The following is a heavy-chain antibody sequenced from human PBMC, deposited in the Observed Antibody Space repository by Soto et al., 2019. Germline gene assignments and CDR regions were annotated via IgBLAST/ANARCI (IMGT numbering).Heavy chain of an antibody. CDR2: IYYSGST. Sequence: QVQLQESGPGLVKPSQTLSLTCTVSGGSISSVGYYWSWIRQHPGQGLEWIGYIYYSGSTYYNPSLKSRVTISVDTSKNQFSLKLSSVTAADTAVYHCARARTTVTALDYWGQGTLVTVSS. CDR3: ARARTTVTALDY. CDR1: GGSISSVGYY. J-gene: IGHJ4*02. V-gene: IGHV4-31*03. D-gene: IGHD4-17*01.